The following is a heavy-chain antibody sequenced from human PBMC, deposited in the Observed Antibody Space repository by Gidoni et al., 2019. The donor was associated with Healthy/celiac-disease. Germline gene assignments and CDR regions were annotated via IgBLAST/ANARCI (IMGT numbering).Heavy chain of an antibody. Sequence: QVQLVQSGAEVKKPGASVKVSCKASGYTFTSYDINWVRQATGQGLEWMGWMNPNSGNTGYAQKFQGRVTMTRNTSISTAYMELSSLRSEDTAVYYCARGRRGCSSTSCYSRWFDPWGQGTLVTVSS. V-gene: IGHV1-8*01. D-gene: IGHD2-2*01. CDR1: GYTFTSYD. CDR2: MNPNSGNT. J-gene: IGHJ5*02. CDR3: ARGRRGCSSTSCYSRWFDP.